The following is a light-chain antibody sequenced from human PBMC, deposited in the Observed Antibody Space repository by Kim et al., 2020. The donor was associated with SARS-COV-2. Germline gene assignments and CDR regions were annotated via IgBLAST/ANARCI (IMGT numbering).Light chain of an antibody. CDR3: QQYGNSLT. CDR1: QSVGSNA. J-gene: IGKJ4*01. V-gene: IGKV3-20*01. CDR2: DVS. Sequence: LSPGERSTLSCRASQSVGSNALAWYQQKPGRAPRLVMYDVSKRATGTPDRFSGSGSGTDFTLTISRLEPDDFGVFYCQQYGNSLTFGGGTKVDIK.